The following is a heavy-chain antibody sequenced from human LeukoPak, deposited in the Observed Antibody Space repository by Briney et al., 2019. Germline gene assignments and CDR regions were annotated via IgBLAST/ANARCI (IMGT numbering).Heavy chain of an antibody. V-gene: IGHV3-53*01. J-gene: IGHJ4*02. D-gene: IGHD3-3*01. CDR1: GFTVSSSY. CDR3: ARRGGDFWSGYL. Sequence: GGSLRLSCAASGFTVSSSYMYWVRQAPGKGLEWVSFFYRGDSTYYAESVRGRFTISRDNSKNTLYPLMNSLIPEDTAVYYCARRGGDFWSGYLWGQGTLVTVSS. CDR2: FYRGDST.